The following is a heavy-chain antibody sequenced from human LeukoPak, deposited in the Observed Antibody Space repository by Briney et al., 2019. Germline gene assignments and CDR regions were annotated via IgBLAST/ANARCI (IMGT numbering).Heavy chain of an antibody. CDR2: INPNSGGT. CDR1: GYTFTGYY. J-gene: IGHJ5*02. CDR3: ARDYWPVSAAIPHNWFDP. Sequence: ASVKVSCKASGYTFTGYYMHWVRQAPGQGLEWMGWINPNSGGTNYAQKFQGRVTMTRDTSISTAYMELSRLRSDDTAVYYCARDYWPVSAAIPHNWFDPWGQGTLVTVSS. V-gene: IGHV1-2*02. D-gene: IGHD2-2*02.